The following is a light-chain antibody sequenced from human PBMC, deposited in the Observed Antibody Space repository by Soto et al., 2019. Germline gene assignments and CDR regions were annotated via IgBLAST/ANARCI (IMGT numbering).Light chain of an antibody. Sequence: QSVLPQPPSASGTPGQRVTISCSGSSSNIGSNSVNWYQKFPATAPKLLLYGNNQRPSGVPDRFSGSKSGTSASLAISGLHSEDEAGYFCAAWDDTLNGVVFGGGTQLTVL. V-gene: IGLV1-44*01. CDR1: SSNIGSNS. CDR3: AAWDDTLNGVV. CDR2: GNN. J-gene: IGLJ3*02.